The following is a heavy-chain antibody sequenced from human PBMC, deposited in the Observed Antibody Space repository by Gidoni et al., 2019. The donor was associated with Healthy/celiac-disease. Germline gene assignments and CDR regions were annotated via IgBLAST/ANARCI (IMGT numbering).Heavy chain of an antibody. Sequence: EVQLVESGGGLVKPGGSLRLSCAASGFTFSSYSMNWVRQAPGTGLEWVSSISSSSSYIYYADSVKGRFTISRDNAKNSLYLQMNSLRAEDTAVYYCARDLEYSSSWYRSELNLGYWGQGTLVTVSS. J-gene: IGHJ4*02. D-gene: IGHD6-13*01. CDR3: ARDLEYSSSWYRSELNLGY. V-gene: IGHV3-21*01. CDR1: GFTFSSYS. CDR2: ISSSSSYI.